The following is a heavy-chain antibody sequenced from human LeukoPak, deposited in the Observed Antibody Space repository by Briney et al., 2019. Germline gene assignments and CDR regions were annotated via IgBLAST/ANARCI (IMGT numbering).Heavy chain of an antibody. CDR1: GGSFSGYY. V-gene: IGHV4-34*01. D-gene: IGHD2-2*01. CDR2: INHSGST. Sequence: PSETLSLTCAVYGGSFSGYYWSRIRQPPGKGLEWIGEINHSGSTNYNPSLKSRVTISVDTSKNQFSLKLSSVTAADTAVYYCARESGEVPAAPIYYYYGMDVWGQGTTVTVSS. J-gene: IGHJ6*02. CDR3: ARESGEVPAAPIYYYYGMDV.